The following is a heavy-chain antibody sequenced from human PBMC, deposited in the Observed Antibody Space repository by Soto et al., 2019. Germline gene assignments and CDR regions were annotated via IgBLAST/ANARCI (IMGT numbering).Heavy chain of an antibody. D-gene: IGHD3-10*01. Sequence: ASVKVSCKASGGTFSSYTISWVRQAPGQGLEWMGRIIPILGIANYAQKFQGRVTITADKSTSTAYMELSSLRSEDTAVYYCARGGGSGSYLQDYWGQGTLVTVSS. CDR3: ARGGGSGSYLQDY. CDR1: GGTFSSYT. J-gene: IGHJ4*02. CDR2: IIPILGIA. V-gene: IGHV1-69*02.